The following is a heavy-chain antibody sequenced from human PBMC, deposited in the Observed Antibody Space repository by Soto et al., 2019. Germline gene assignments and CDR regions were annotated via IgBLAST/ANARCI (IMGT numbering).Heavy chain of an antibody. J-gene: IGHJ6*02. V-gene: IGHV3-30*18. CDR2: ISFDGSNT. CDR3: AKIRMVTARFQMDV. D-gene: IGHD5-18*01. CDR1: GFTFSDYA. Sequence: QVQLVESGGGVVQPGRSLRLSCATSGFTFSDYAMHWVRQAPGQGLEWVAAISFDGSNTYYADSLTGRFTISRDPSKNTLDLDMNSLRPEDTAGDYGAKIRMVTARFQMDVWGQGTTVIVS.